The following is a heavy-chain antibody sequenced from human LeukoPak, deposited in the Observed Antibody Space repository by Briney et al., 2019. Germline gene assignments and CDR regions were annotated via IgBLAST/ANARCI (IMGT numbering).Heavy chain of an antibody. Sequence: GGSLRLSCAASGFTFSCYDMHWVRQATGKGLEWVSAIGTAGDTYYPGSVKGRFTISRENAKNSLYLQMNSLRAGDTAVYYCARAGRSSWDLDYWGQGTLVTVSS. D-gene: IGHD6-13*01. J-gene: IGHJ4*02. CDR1: GFTFSCYD. V-gene: IGHV3-13*01. CDR3: ARAGRSSWDLDY. CDR2: IGTAGDT.